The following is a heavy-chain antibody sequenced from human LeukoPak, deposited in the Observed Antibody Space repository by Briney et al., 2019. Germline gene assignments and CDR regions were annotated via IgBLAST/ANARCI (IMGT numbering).Heavy chain of an antibody. D-gene: IGHD1-26*01. Sequence: SGTLSLTCTVSGASVSSASYWSWIRQPPGKGVEWIAHIYNGVNTNYNPSLKSRVTISVDTSKNQFSLRLNSVTAADTAVYYCARSRAFNSGAFDPWGQGSLVTVSS. V-gene: IGHV4-61*01. CDR2: IYNGVNT. J-gene: IGHJ5*02. CDR1: GASVSSASY. CDR3: ARSRAFNSGAFDP.